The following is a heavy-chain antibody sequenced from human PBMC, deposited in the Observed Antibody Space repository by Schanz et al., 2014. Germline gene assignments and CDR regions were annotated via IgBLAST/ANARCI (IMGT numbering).Heavy chain of an antibody. Sequence: LVESGGGVVQPGRSLRLSCAASGFTFSSYGMHWVRQVPGKGLEWVAVVCYDGSKKYYADSVKGRLTVSRDNSENTVYLEFHSLRSEDTALYYCAREAKWGQWYFDLWGRGSLVTVSS. CDR2: VCYDGSKK. CDR1: GFTFSSYG. D-gene: IGHD1-26*01. J-gene: IGHJ2*01. V-gene: IGHV3-33*01. CDR3: AREAKWGQWYFDL.